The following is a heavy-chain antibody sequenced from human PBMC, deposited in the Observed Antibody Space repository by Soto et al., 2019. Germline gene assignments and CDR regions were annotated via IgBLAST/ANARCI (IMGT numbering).Heavy chain of an antibody. CDR1: GGSISSYY. CDR3: ARLKYQLLASPSLAFDY. Sequence: SETLSLTCTVSGGSISSYYWSWIRQPPGKGLEWIGYIYYIGSTNYNPSLKSRVTISVDTSKNQFSLKLSSVTAADTAVYYCARLKYQLLASPSLAFDYWGQGTLVTVSS. J-gene: IGHJ4*02. V-gene: IGHV4-59*08. D-gene: IGHD2-2*01. CDR2: IYYIGST.